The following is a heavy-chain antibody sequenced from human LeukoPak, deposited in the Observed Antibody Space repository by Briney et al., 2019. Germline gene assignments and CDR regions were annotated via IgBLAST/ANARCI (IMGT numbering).Heavy chain of an antibody. CDR2: ISWNSGSI. CDR1: GFTFDDYA. D-gene: IGHD6-13*01. V-gene: IGHV3-9*01. Sequence: GGSLRLSCAASGFTFDDYAMHWVRQAPGKGLEWVSGISWNSGSIGYADSVKCRFTISRDNAKNSLYLQMNSLRDEDTALYYCATDMTAAGTFDYWGQGTLVTVSS. CDR3: ATDMTAAGTFDY. J-gene: IGHJ4*02.